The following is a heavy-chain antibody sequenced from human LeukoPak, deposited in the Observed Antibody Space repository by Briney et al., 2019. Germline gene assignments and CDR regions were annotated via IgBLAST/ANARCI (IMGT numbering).Heavy chain of an antibody. CDR2: MNPNSGNT. CDR1: GYTFTSCD. J-gene: IGHJ4*02. CDR3: ARDERYDSSGYPFDY. D-gene: IGHD3-22*01. V-gene: IGHV1-8*01. Sequence: ASVKVSCKASGYTFTSCDINWVRQATGQGLEWMGWMNPNSGNTGYARKFQGRVTMTRNTSISTAYMELSSLSSEDTAVYYCARDERYDSSGYPFDYWGQGTLVTVSS.